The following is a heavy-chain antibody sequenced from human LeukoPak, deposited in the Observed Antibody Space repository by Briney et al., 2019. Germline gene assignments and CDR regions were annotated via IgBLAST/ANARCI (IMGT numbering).Heavy chain of an antibody. J-gene: IGHJ4*02. CDR3: ARAALPYGDPSPFDY. D-gene: IGHD4-17*01. CDR1: GVSISSSNSY. V-gene: IGHV4-39*01. Sequence: SETLSLTCTVSGVSISSSNSYWGWLRPPPGKGLEWIGSIYYTGNTYYNASLKSQVSISIDTSKNQFSLKLSSVTAADTAVYYCARAALPYGDPSPFDYWGQGTLVTVSS. CDR2: IYYTGNT.